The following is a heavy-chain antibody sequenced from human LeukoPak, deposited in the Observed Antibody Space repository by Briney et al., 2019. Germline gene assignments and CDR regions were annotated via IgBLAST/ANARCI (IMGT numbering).Heavy chain of an antibody. V-gene: IGHV1-18*01. CDR3: ARDAGDDFWSGYLYAFDI. D-gene: IGHD3-3*01. Sequence: ASVKVSCKASGYTFTSYGMSWVRQAPGQGLEWMGWISAYNGNTNYAQTLQGRVTMTTDTSTNTAYMELRSLRSDDTDVYYCARDAGDDFWSGYLYAFDIWGQGTMVTVSS. CDR2: ISAYNGNT. J-gene: IGHJ3*02. CDR1: GYTFTSYG.